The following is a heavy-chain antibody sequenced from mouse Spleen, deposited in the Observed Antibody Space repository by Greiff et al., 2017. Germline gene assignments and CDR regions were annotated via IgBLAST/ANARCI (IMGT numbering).Heavy chain of an antibody. J-gene: IGHJ2*01. CDR3: ARNIDY. Sequence: EVKLVESGPGLVKPSQSLSLTCSVTGYSITSGYYWNWIRQFPGNKLEWMGYISYDGSNNYNPSLKNRISITRDTSKNQFFLKLNSVTTEDTATYYCARNIDYWGQGTTLTVSS. CDR2: ISYDGSN. CDR1: GYSITSGYY. V-gene: IGHV3-6*01.